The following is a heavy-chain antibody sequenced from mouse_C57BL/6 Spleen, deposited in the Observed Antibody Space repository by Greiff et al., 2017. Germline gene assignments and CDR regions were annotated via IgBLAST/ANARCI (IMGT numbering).Heavy chain of an antibody. CDR2: INPNYGTT. CDR3: ASYYYGSSLYYFDY. Sequence: EVQLQQSGPELVKPGASVKISCTASGYSFTDYNMNWVKQSNGKSLEWIGVINPNYGTTSYNQKFKGKATLTVDQSSSTAYMQLNSLTSEDSAVYYCASYYYGSSLYYFDYWGQGTTLTVSS. V-gene: IGHV1-39*01. D-gene: IGHD1-1*01. CDR1: GYSFTDYN. J-gene: IGHJ2*01.